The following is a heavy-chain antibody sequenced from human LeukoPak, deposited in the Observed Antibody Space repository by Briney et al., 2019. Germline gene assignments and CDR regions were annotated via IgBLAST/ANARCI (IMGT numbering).Heavy chain of an antibody. CDR1: GYTFTSYY. Sequence: ASVKVSCKASGYTFTSYYMHWVRQAPGQGLEWMGIINPSGGSTSYAQKFQGRVTMTRDMSTSTVYMELSSLRSEDTAVYYCARGVLRFLEWLLQPPSYYYYMDVWGKGTTVTVSS. D-gene: IGHD3-3*01. J-gene: IGHJ6*03. CDR3: ARGVLRFLEWLLQPPSYYYYMDV. CDR2: INPSGGST. V-gene: IGHV1-46*01.